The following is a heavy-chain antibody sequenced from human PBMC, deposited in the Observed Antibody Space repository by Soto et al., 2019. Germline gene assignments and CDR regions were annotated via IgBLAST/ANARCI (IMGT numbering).Heavy chain of an antibody. J-gene: IGHJ4*02. D-gene: IGHD3-9*01. CDR2: ISNSSSYI. Sequence: GGSLRLARAASGFTFSSYSMNLVRQAPGKGLEWVSSISNSSSYIYYADSVKGRFTISRDNAKNSLYLQMNSLRAEDTAVYYSARYDILTGAAFDYWGQATLVTVSS. CDR3: ARYDILTGAAFDY. V-gene: IGHV3-21*01. CDR1: GFTFSSYS.